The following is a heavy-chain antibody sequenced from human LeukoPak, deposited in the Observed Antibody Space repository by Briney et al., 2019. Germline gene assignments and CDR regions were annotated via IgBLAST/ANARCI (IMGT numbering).Heavy chain of an antibody. CDR3: ARVESGYPWYGMDV. V-gene: IGHV3-13*01. Sequence: GGSLRLSCAASGFTFSSYDMHWVRQATGKGLEWASAIGTAGDTYYPGSVKGRFTISRENAKNSLYLQMNSLRAGDTAVYYCARVESGYPWYGMDVWGQGTTVTVSS. D-gene: IGHD3-22*01. CDR1: GFTFSSYD. CDR2: IGTAGDT. J-gene: IGHJ6*02.